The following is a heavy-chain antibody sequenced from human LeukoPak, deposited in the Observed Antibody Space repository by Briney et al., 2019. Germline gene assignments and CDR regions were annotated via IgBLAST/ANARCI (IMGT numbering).Heavy chain of an antibody. Sequence: SETLSLTCAVSGGSFSDYYWNWIRQPPGKGLEWIGEVNRSGYTNYNPSLKTRVTLSVDTSKNQFSLKVNSVTAADTAVYYCARHSRQPLKWYFDLWGRGTLVTVSS. CDR1: GGSFSDYY. CDR3: ARHSRQPLKWYFDL. D-gene: IGHD2-2*01. J-gene: IGHJ2*01. V-gene: IGHV4-34*01. CDR2: VNRSGYT.